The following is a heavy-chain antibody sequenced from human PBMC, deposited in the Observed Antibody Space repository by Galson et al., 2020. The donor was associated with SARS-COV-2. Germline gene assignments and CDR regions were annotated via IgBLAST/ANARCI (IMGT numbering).Heavy chain of an antibody. D-gene: IGHD3-22*01. CDR3: ALSPGGYFGYFQH. V-gene: IGHV3-30*04. CDR2: ISYDGSNK. Sequence: GESLKISCAASGFTFSSYAMHWVRQAPGKGLEWVAVISYDGSNKYYADSVKGRFTISRDNSKNTLYLQMNSLRAEDTAVYYCALSPGGYFGYFQHWGQGTLVTVSS. J-gene: IGHJ1*01. CDR1: GFTFSSYA.